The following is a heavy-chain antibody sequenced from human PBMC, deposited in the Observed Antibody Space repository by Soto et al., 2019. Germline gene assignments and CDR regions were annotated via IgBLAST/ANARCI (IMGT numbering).Heavy chain of an antibody. Sequence: ASVKVSCKASGGTFSSYAISWVRQAPGQGLEWMGGIIPIFGTANYAQKFQGRVTITADESTSTAYMELSSLRSEDTAVYYCARDPPYGDYVEWFDPWGQGTLVTVSS. V-gene: IGHV1-69*13. CDR2: IIPIFGTA. CDR1: GGTFSSYA. D-gene: IGHD4-17*01. J-gene: IGHJ5*02. CDR3: ARDPPYGDYVEWFDP.